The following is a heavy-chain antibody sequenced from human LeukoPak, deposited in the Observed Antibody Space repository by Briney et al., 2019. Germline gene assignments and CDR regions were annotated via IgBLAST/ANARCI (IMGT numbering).Heavy chain of an antibody. D-gene: IGHD6-13*01. Sequence: HSQSLSLTCTVSGGSISSGGYYWSWIRQHPGKGLEWIGYIYYSGSTYYNTSLKSRVTISVDTSKNQFSLKLSSVTAADTAVYYCAREDVPGYSSSWLGGFDYWGQGTLVTVSS. CDR2: IYYSGST. CDR3: AREDVPGYSSSWLGGFDY. CDR1: GGSISSGGYY. V-gene: IGHV4-31*03. J-gene: IGHJ4*02.